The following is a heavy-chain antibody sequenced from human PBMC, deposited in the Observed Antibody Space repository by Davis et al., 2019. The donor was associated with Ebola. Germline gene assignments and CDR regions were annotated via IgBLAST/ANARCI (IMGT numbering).Heavy chain of an antibody. J-gene: IGHJ3*02. V-gene: IGHV3-7*01. Sequence: GESLKISCAASGFTFSDYYMSWIRQAPGKGLEWVANINQDGSEKYYVDSVKGRFTISRDNAKNSLYLQMNSLRAEDTAVYYCARDGPPDNVVVPAAIFAVADAFDIWGQETMVTVSS. CDR3: ARDGPPDNVVVPAAIFAVADAFDI. CDR2: INQDGSEK. D-gene: IGHD2-2*02. CDR1: GFTFSDYY.